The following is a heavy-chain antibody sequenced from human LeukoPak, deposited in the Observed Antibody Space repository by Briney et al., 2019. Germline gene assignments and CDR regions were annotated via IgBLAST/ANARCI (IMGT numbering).Heavy chain of an antibody. Sequence: ASVKVSCKASGYTFTGYYMHWVRQAPGQGLEWMGWINPNSGGTNYAEKFQGRVTMTRDTSISTAYMELSRLRSDDTAVYYCAGFRYSGSYSFDPWGQGTLVTVCS. V-gene: IGHV1-2*02. J-gene: IGHJ5*02. CDR1: GYTFTGYY. D-gene: IGHD1-26*01. CDR2: INPNSGGT. CDR3: AGFRYSGSYSFDP.